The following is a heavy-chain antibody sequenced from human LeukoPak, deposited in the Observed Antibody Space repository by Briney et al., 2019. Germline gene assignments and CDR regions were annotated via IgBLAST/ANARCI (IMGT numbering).Heavy chain of an antibody. CDR3: AREPLYSSSWYVFDY. Sequence: LSETLSLTCTVSGGSISSGSYYWSWIRQPAGKGLEWIGRIYTSGSTNYNPSLKSRVTISVDTSKNQFSLKLSSVTAADTAVYYCAREPLYSSSWYVFDYWGQGTLVTVSS. CDR1: GGSISSGSYY. V-gene: IGHV4-61*02. D-gene: IGHD6-13*01. J-gene: IGHJ4*02. CDR2: IYTSGST.